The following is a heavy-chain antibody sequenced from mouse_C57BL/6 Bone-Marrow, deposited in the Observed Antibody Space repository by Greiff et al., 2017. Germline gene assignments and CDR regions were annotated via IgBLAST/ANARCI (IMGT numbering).Heavy chain of an antibody. J-gene: IGHJ3*01. CDR3: AIPRDGYYVSLAY. V-gene: IGHV1-54*01. D-gene: IGHD2-3*01. Sequence: VQLQQSGAELVRPGTSVKVSCKASGYAFTNYLIEWVKQRPGQGLEWIGVINPGSGGTNYNEKFKGKATLTADKSSSTAYMQLSSLTSEDSAVYFCAIPRDGYYVSLAYWGQGTLVTVSA. CDR2: INPGSGGT. CDR1: GYAFTNYL.